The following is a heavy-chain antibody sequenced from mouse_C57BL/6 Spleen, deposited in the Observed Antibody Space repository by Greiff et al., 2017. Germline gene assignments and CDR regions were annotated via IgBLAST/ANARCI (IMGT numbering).Heavy chain of an antibody. Sequence: DVQLQESGGGLVKPGGSLKLSCAASGFTFSSYAMSWVRQTPEKRLEWVATISDGGSYTYYPDNVKGRFTISRDNAKNNLYLQMSHLKSEDTAMYYCARDRGSNGYYFDYWGQGTTLTVSS. V-gene: IGHV5-4*01. CDR3: ARDRGSNGYYFDY. CDR1: GFTFSSYA. CDR2: ISDGGSYT. D-gene: IGHD1-1*01. J-gene: IGHJ2*01.